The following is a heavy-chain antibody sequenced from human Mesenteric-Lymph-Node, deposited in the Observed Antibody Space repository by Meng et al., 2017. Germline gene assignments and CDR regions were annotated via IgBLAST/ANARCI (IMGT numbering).Heavy chain of an antibody. CDR3: AKGPNPPMVRGVIDWFDP. J-gene: IGHJ5*02. CDR1: GFTFSSYA. CDR2: ISGSGGST. V-gene: IGHV3-23*01. Sequence: GGSLRLSCAASGFTFSSYAMSWVRQAPGKGLEWVSAISGSGGSTYYADSVKGRFTISRDNSKNTLYLQMNSLRAEDTAVYYCAKGPNPPMVRGVIDWFDPWGQGTLVTVSS. D-gene: IGHD3-10*01.